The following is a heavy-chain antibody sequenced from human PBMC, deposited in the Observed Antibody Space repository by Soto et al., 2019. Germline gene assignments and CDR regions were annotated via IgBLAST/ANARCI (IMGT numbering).Heavy chain of an antibody. Sequence: GASVKVSCKASGYTFTGYYMHWVRQAPGQGLERMGWINPNSGGINYAQKFQGRVTMTRDTSITTGYMELSSLRSDDTAVYYCARQISGDSEGLDIWGQGTMVTV. CDR1: GYTFTGYY. J-gene: IGHJ3*02. CDR3: ARQISGDSEGLDI. D-gene: IGHD2-21*02. CDR2: INPNSGGI. V-gene: IGHV1-2*02.